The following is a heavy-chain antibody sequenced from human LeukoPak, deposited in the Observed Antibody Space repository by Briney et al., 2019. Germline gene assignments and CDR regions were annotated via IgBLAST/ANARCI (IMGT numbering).Heavy chain of an antibody. CDR2: INHSGST. CDR1: VGSFSGYY. D-gene: IGHD5-18*01. V-gene: IGHV4-34*01. CDR3: ARGLVGYSYGA. Sequence: KPSETLSLTCAVYVGSFSGYYWSWIRQPPGKGREWIGEINHSGSTNYNPSLKSRVTISVDTSKNQFSLKMSSVTAADTAVYYCARGLVGYSYGAWGQGTLVTVSS. J-gene: IGHJ4*02.